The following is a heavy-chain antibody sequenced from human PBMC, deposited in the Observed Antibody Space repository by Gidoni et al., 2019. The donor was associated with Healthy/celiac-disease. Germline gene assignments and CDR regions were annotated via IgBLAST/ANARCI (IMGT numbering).Heavy chain of an antibody. D-gene: IGHD3-16*02. V-gene: IGHV3-15*07. Sequence: EVQLVESGGGLVKPGGSLRLSCAASGFTFSNAWMNWVRQPPGKGLEWVGRIKSKTDGGTTDYAAPVKGRFTIARDDSKNTLYLQMNSLKTEDTAVYYCTTIPTYYDYVWGSYRYIGSYYFDYWGQGTLVTVSS. J-gene: IGHJ4*02. CDR1: GFTFSNAW. CDR3: TTIPTYYDYVWGSYRYIGSYYFDY. CDR2: IKSKTDGGTT.